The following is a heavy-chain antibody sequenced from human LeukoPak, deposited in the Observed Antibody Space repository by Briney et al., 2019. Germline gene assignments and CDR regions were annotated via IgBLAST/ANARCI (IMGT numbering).Heavy chain of an antibody. CDR3: ARGQRRGLHSGWYLADFDY. V-gene: IGHV3-30-3*01. CDR2: ISYDGSNK. CDR1: GFTFSSYA. J-gene: IGHJ4*02. Sequence: GGSLRLSCAASGFTFSSYAMHWVRQAPGKGLEWVAVISYDGSNKYYADSVKGRFTTSRDNSKNTLYLQMNSLRAEDTAVYYCARGQRRGLHSGWYLADFDYWGQGTLVTVSS. D-gene: IGHD6-19*01.